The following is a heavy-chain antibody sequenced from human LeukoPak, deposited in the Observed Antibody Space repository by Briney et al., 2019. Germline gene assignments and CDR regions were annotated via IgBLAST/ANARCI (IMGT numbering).Heavy chain of an antibody. CDR3: SRRESYSSGYYYFDY. J-gene: IGHJ4*02. D-gene: IGHD3-22*01. V-gene: IGHV4-39*01. Sequence: SETLSLTCTVSGCSISSSSYHWGWIRQPPGKGLVWIGIINYRGNTYYNPSLKSRVIITVDQSKNQFSIKLSSVTAADTAVDYCSRRESYSSGYYYFDYWGQGTLVTVSS. CDR1: GCSISSSSYH. CDR2: INYRGNT.